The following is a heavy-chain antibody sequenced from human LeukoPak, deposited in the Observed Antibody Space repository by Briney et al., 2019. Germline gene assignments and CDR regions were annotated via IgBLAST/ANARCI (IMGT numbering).Heavy chain of an antibody. CDR2: ISAYNGNT. D-gene: IGHD1-1*01. J-gene: IGHJ6*02. Sequence: GASAKVSCKASGYTFTSYGISWVRQAPGQGLEWMGWISAYNGNTNYAQKLQGRVTMTTDTSTSTAYMEPRSLRSDDTAVYYCARGTDPYYYYGMDVWGQGTTVTVSS. CDR1: GYTFTSYG. V-gene: IGHV1-18*01. CDR3: ARGTDPYYYYGMDV.